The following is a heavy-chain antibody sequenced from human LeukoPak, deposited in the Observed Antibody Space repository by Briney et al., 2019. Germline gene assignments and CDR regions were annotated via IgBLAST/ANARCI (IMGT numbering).Heavy chain of an antibody. V-gene: IGHV4-34*01. CDR3: ARDPSPNYYDSSDDD. J-gene: IGHJ4*02. CDR2: INHSGST. CDR1: GGSFSGYY. D-gene: IGHD3-22*01. Sequence: SETLSLTCAVYGGSFSGYYWSWIRQPPGKGLEWIGEINHSGSTNYNPSLKSRVTISVDTSKNQFSLKPSSVTAADTAVYYCARDPSPNYYDSSDDDWGQGTLVTVSS.